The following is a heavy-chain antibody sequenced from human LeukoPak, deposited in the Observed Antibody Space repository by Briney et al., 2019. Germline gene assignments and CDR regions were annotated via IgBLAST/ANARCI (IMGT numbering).Heavy chain of an antibody. Sequence: GGSLRLSCAASGFTFSSYGMHWVRQAPGKGLEWVAFIRYDGSKKYYADSVKGRFTISRDNSKNTLYLQMNSLRAEDTAVYYCAKDGSSRSFDPWGQGTLVTVSS. D-gene: IGHD2-2*01. J-gene: IGHJ5*02. V-gene: IGHV3-30*02. CDR3: AKDGSSRSFDP. CDR2: IRYDGSKK. CDR1: GFTFSSYG.